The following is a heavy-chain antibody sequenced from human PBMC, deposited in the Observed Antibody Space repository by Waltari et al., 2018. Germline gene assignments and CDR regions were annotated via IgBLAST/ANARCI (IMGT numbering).Heavy chain of an antibody. CDR1: GFAFSNYA. J-gene: IGHJ3*02. CDR3: ARRSIAGRVAGPFDI. Sequence: EVQLLESGGALVQPGGSLRLYCAASGFAFSNYAMTWVRQAPGEWLEWVSVIGGGGDTTFSADSVQGRCTISRDNSKNTLYLQMNSLRAEDTAVYYCARRSIAGRVAGPFDIWGQGTSVTVSS. CDR2: IGGGGDTT. V-gene: IGHV3-23*01. D-gene: IGHD6-6*01.